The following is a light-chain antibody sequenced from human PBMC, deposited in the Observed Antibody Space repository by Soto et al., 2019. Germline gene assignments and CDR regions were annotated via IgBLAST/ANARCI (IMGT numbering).Light chain of an antibody. CDR1: QSLLHSNGYNY. J-gene: IGKJ4*01. V-gene: IGKV2-28*01. CDR3: MQALQTPT. CDR2: LGS. Sequence: DIVMTQSPDSLPVTPGEPASISCRSSQSLLHSNGYNYLDWYLQKPGQSPQLLIYLGSNRSSGVPDRFSGSGSGTDFTLKISRVEAEDVGVYYCMQALQTPTFGGGTKVEIK.